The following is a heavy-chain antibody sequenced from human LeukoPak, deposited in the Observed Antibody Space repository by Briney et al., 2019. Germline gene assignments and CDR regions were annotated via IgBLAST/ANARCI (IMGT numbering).Heavy chain of an antibody. Sequence: GSLRLSCAASGFTFSSHWMSWVRQAPGKGLEWVSAISGSGGSTYYADSVKGRFTISRDNAKNSLYLQMNSLRAEDTAVYYCAELGITMIGGVWGKGTTVTISS. CDR3: AELGITMIGGV. CDR1: GFTFSSHW. D-gene: IGHD3-10*02. J-gene: IGHJ6*04. CDR2: ISGSGGST. V-gene: IGHV3-23*01.